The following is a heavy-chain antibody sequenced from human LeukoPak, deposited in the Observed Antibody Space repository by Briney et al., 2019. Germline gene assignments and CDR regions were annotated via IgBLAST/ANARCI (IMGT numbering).Heavy chain of an antibody. CDR2: ISPGDSDA. J-gene: IGHJ4*02. CDR3: ARHGSLSGSSFDY. CDR1: GYSFTSFW. Sequence: GESLKISCKGSGYSFTSFWIGWVRQMPGKGLEWMGIISPGDSDARYSPSFQGQVTISADKSISTAYLQWSSLKASDTAIYYCARHGSLSGSSFDYWGQGTLVIASS. V-gene: IGHV5-51*01. D-gene: IGHD1-26*01.